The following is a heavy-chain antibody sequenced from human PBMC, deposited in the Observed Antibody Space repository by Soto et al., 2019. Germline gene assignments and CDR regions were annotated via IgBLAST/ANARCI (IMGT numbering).Heavy chain of an antibody. V-gene: IGHV1-3*01. CDR2: INAGNGNT. CDR1: GYTFTSYA. Sequence: ASVKVSCKASGYTFTSYAMHWVRQAPGQRLEWMGWINAGNGNTKYSQKFQGRVTITRDTSASTAYMELSSLRSEDTAVYYCARGTGPAASIDYWGQGTLVTVSS. D-gene: IGHD2-2*01. CDR3: ARGTGPAASIDY. J-gene: IGHJ4*02.